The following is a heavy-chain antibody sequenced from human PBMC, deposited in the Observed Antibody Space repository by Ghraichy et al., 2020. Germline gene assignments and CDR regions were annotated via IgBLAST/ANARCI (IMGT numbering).Heavy chain of an antibody. CDR2: INAGNGNT. V-gene: IGHV1-3*01. J-gene: IGHJ5*02. CDR1: GYTFNSYA. D-gene: IGHD3-3*01. Sequence: ASVKVSCKASGYTFNSYAMHWVRQAPGQRLEWMGWINAGNGNTKYSQKFQGRVTITRDTSASTAYMELSSLRSEDTAVYYCARETRLGGTIFLNWFDPWGQGTLVTVSS. CDR3: ARETRLGGTIFLNWFDP.